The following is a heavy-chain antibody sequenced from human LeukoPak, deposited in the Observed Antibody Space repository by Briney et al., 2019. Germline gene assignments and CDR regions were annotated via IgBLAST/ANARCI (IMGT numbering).Heavy chain of an antibody. CDR2: IKSKTNGGTI. CDR3: TTVGSAWNFDY. V-gene: IGHV3-15*01. D-gene: IGHD6-25*01. CDR1: GFTFSSYS. J-gene: IGHJ4*02. Sequence: GGSLRLSCAASGFTFSSYSMNWVRQAPGKGLEWIARIKSKTNGGTIDYAAPVKGRFTISRDDSKDTLYLRMNILKIEDAAVYYCTTVGSAWNFDYWGQGTLVTVSS.